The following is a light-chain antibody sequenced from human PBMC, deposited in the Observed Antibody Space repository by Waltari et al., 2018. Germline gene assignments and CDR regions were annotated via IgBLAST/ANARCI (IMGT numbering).Light chain of an antibody. CDR1: QSVSSY. J-gene: IGKJ2*01. CDR3: QQRSNWLYT. V-gene: IGKV3-11*01. CDR2: DAS. Sequence: EIVLTQSPATMSLSPGERANLSCRASQSVSSYLAWYQQKPGQAHRLLIYDASNRATGIPARFSGSGSGTDFTLTISSLEPEDFAVYYCQQRSNWLYTFGQGTKLEIK.